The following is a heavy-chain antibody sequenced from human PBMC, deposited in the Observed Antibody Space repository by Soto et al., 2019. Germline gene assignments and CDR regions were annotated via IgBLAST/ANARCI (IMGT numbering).Heavy chain of an antibody. V-gene: IGHV3-23*01. J-gene: IGHJ4*02. D-gene: IGHD3-3*01. CDR3: AKFPTSWSGYHNGVFDY. CDR1: GFTFSSYA. Sequence: GGSLRLSCAASGFTFSSYAMSWVRQAPGKGLEWVSAISGSGGSTYYADSVKGRFTISRDNSKNTLYLQMNSLRAEDTAVYYCAKFPTSWSGYHNGVFDYWGQGTLVTASS. CDR2: ISGSGGST.